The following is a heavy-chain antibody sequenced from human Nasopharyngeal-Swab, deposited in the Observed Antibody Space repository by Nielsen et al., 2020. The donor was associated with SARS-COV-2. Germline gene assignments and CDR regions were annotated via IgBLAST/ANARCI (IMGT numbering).Heavy chain of an antibody. Sequence: GESLKISCAASGFTFKNYAMSWVRRAPGKGLEWVSAIGGSGVHTYYADSVKGRFTISRDNSNNMLYLHMNGLRAEDTAVYYCAKDYDIGYWGQGTLVTVSS. CDR2: IGGSGVHT. D-gene: IGHD3-9*01. CDR3: AKDYDIGY. V-gene: IGHV3-23*01. J-gene: IGHJ4*02. CDR1: GFTFKNYA.